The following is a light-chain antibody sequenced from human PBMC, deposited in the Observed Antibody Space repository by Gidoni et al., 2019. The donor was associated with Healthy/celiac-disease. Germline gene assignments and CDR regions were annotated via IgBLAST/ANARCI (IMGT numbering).Light chain of an antibody. CDR2: SNN. CDR3: AAWDDSLNGPHVV. V-gene: IGLV1-44*01. Sequence: QSVLTQPPSASGTPGQRVTISCSGSSSNIGSNTVNWYQQLPGTAPKLLIYSNNQRPSGVPDRFSGSTSGTSASLAISGLQSEDEADYYCAAWDDSLNGPHVVFGGGTKLTVL. CDR1: SSNIGSNT. J-gene: IGLJ2*01.